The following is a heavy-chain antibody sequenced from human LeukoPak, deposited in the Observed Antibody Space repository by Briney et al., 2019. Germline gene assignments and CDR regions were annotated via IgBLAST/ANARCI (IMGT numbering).Heavy chain of an antibody. J-gene: IGHJ4*02. D-gene: IGHD4-23*01. CDR1: GYTFRSYE. Sequence: ASVKVSCKASGYTFRSYEINWVRQAPGQGLEWVGWIHPNSGKTGYAQKFQGRVTMTRDTSTETAFMELSSLKFDGTAIFYCARGHYGGNRYFDIWGQGTLVTVSS. CDR3: ARGHYGGNRYFDI. V-gene: IGHV1-8*01. CDR2: IHPNSGKT.